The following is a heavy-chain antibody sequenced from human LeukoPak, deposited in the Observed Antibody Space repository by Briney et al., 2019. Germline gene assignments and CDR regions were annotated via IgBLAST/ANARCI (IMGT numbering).Heavy chain of an antibody. CDR3: ARDLDVVVPAYYYYGMDV. V-gene: IGHV1-2*02. D-gene: IGHD2-2*01. CDR1: GYSFTGYY. Sequence: ASVKVSCKASGYSFTGYYIHWVRLAPGQGPEWMGWINSNSGATSYAQRFQGRVTMTRDTSISTAYMELSRLRSDDTAVYYCARDLDVVVPAYYYYGMDVWGQGTTVTVSS. CDR2: INSNSGAT. J-gene: IGHJ6*02.